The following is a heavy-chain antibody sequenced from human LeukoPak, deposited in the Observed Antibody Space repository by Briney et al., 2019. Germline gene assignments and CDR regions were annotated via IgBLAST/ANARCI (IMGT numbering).Heavy chain of an antibody. D-gene: IGHD5-12*01. CDR1: GFSFSSYA. V-gene: IGHV3-30*04. J-gene: IGHJ1*01. CDR3: ASEFREDHSGSQYFQH. Sequence: GGSLRLSCAASGFSFSSYAMHWVRQAPGKGLGWVPFMSYDGNEKHYADSVKGRFTISRDNSKNTLYLQMNSLRAEDTAVYFCASEFREDHSGSQYFQHWGQGTLVSVSS. CDR2: MSYDGNEK.